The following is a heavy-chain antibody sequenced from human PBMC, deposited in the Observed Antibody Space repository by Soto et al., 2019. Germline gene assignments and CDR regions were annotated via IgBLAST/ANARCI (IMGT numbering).Heavy chain of an antibody. Sequence: PGWSLRLACAASGFSFNSYAMSWVRQAPGKGLEWVSSISSRSDICYADSVKGRFTISRDNAKNSVSLQMNSLRAEDTAVYYCAREYTAWPLAYGLDVWGQGTTVTVSS. CDR3: AREYTAWPLAYGLDV. D-gene: IGHD2-2*02. CDR1: GFSFNSYA. J-gene: IGHJ6*02. V-gene: IGHV3-21*01. CDR2: ISSRSDI.